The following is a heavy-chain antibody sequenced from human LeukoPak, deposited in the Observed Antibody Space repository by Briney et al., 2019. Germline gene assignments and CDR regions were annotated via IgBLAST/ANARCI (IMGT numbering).Heavy chain of an antibody. CDR2: IKQDGSDK. J-gene: IGHJ5*02. Sequence: PGGSLRLSCAASGFTLSTYWMSWVRQAPGKGLEWVANIKQDGSDKYYVDSVRGRFTISRDNAQNSLYLQMNSLRAEDTAVYYCAREIRGWFGLWGQGTLVTVSS. CDR3: AREIRGWFGL. D-gene: IGHD3-10*01. CDR1: GFTLSTYW. V-gene: IGHV3-7*01.